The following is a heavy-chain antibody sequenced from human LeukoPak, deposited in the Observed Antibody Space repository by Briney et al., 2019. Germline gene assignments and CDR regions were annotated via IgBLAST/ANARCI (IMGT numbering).Heavy chain of an antibody. J-gene: IGHJ4*02. CDR2: IYYSGST. V-gene: IGHV4-39*07. CDR1: GGSISSGSYY. Sequence: SETLSLTCTVSGGSISSGSYYWGWIRQPPGKGLEWIGSIYYSGSTYYNPSLKSRVTISVDTSKNQFSLKLSSVTAADTAVYYCARLNWNQLDLEYYFDYWGQGTLVTVSS. D-gene: IGHD1-20*01. CDR3: ARLNWNQLDLEYYFDY.